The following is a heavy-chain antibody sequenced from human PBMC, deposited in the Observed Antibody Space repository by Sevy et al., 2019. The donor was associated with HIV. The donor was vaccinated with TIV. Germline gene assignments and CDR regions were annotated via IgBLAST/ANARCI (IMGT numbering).Heavy chain of an antibody. CDR3: AEGAAIVVVVTGSVAGPGGLFDY. D-gene: IGHD2-15*01. CDR1: GFTFSNYA. J-gene: IGHJ4*02. CDR2: ISGSGGTT. V-gene: IGHV3-23*01. Sequence: GGSLRLSCAASGFTFSNYAMSWVRQAPGKGLEWVSAISGSGGTTYYADSVKGRFTISRDNSKNTLYLQMNSLRAEDTAVYYCAEGAAIVVVVTGSVAGPGGLFDYWGQGTLVTVSS.